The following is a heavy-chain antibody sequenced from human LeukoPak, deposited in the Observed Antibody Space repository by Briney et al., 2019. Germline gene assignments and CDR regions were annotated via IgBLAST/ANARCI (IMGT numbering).Heavy chain of an antibody. D-gene: IGHD5-18*01. J-gene: IGHJ5*02. CDR2: VNHSGST. Sequence: SSETLSLTCAVYGGSFSGYYWSWIGQPPGKALEWIGEVNHSGSTNYNPSLKSRVTISVDTSKNQFSLKLSSVTAADTAVYYCARGNVDTAMAEGNWFDPWGQGTLVTVSS. CDR3: ARGNVDTAMAEGNWFDP. CDR1: GGSFSGYY. V-gene: IGHV4-34*01.